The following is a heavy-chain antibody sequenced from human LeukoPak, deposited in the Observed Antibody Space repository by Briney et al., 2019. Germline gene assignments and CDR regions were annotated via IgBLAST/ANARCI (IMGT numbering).Heavy chain of an antibody. CDR2: IIPIFGTA. V-gene: IGHV1-69*13. D-gene: IGHD2-2*01. CDR3: ARDKRYCSSTSCSYYFDY. Sequence: SVKVSRKASGGTFSSYATSWVGQAPGQGLEWMGGIIPIFGTANYAQKFQGRVTITADESTSTAYMELSSLRSEDTAVYYCARDKRYCSSTSCSYYFDYWGQGTLVTVSS. J-gene: IGHJ4*02. CDR1: GGTFSSYA.